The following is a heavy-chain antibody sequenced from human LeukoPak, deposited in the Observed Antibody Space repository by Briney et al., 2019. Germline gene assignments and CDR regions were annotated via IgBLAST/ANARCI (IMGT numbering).Heavy chain of an antibody. V-gene: IGHV5-51*01. Sequence: GESLKISCKGSGYSFTSYWIGWVRQTPGKGLEWMGIIYPGDSDTRYSPSFQGQVTISADKSISTAYLQWSSLKASDTAMYYCARQYSSSWSNFDYWGQGTLVTVSS. CDR1: GYSFTSYW. J-gene: IGHJ4*02. D-gene: IGHD6-13*01. CDR3: ARQYSSSWSNFDY. CDR2: IYPGDSDT.